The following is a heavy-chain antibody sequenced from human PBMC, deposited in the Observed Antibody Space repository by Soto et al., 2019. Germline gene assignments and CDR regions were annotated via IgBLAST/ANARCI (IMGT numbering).Heavy chain of an antibody. J-gene: IGHJ4*02. CDR3: ARDGGFGELKY. D-gene: IGHD3-10*01. Sequence: QVQLVQSGAELKKPGSSVKVSCKASGDTFSGYPINWVRQAPGEGLEWMGRIIPVFGTTNDAQKFEGRVTLTADESTNTAYMELCGLLAEDTAVYYCARDGGFGELKYWGAGTLFTVTS. CDR2: IIPVFGTT. CDR1: GDTFSGYP. V-gene: IGHV1-69*18.